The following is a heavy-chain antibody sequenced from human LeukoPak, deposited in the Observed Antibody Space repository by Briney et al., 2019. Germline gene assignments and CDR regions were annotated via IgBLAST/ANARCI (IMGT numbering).Heavy chain of an antibody. CDR2: INWNGGST. Sequence: GGSLRLSCAASGFTFDDYGMTWVRQAPGKGLEWVPGINWNGGSTGYADSVKGRFTISRDNAKNSLCLQMNSLRAEDTALYYCARNLSYYYDSSGYYRGDWYFDLWGRGTLVTVSS. CDR3: ARNLSYYYDSSGYYRGDWYFDL. V-gene: IGHV3-20*04. CDR1: GFTFDDYG. D-gene: IGHD3-22*01. J-gene: IGHJ2*01.